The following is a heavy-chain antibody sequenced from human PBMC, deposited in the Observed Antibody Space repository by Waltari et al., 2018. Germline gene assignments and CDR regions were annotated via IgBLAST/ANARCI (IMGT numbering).Heavy chain of an antibody. D-gene: IGHD6-13*01. V-gene: IGHV4-4*07. CDR3: ARDSQQLRGNWFDP. CDR1: GGSISRYY. J-gene: IGHJ5*02. Sequence: QVQLQESGPGLVKPSETLSLTCTVSGGSISRYYWSWIRQPAGKGLEWIGRIYTSGSTNYNPSLKSRVTMSVDTSKNQFSLKLSSVTAADTAVYYCARDSQQLRGNWFDPWGQGTLVTVSS. CDR2: IYTSGST.